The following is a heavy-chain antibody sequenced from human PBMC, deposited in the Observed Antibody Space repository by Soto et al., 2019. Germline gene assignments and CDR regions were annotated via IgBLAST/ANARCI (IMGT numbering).Heavy chain of an antibody. CDR1: GFTFRNNV. CDR2: ITGSGRDT. D-gene: IGHD2-8*01. CDR3: AKNGLDNSPSAIDS. Sequence: QPGGSLRLSCAASGFTFRNNVLSWVRQAPGKGLDWVSGITGSGRDTYYADSVKGRFTISRDNSKNMGFLQMNSLRAEDTALYYCAKNGLDNSPSAIDSWGPGTLVTAPQ. J-gene: IGHJ4*02. V-gene: IGHV3-23*01.